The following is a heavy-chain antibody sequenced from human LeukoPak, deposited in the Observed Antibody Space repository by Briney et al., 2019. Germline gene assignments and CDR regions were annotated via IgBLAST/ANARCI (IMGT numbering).Heavy chain of an antibody. CDR3: ATLNYYDSSGYYSGYFDY. Sequence: PSETLSLTCAVYGGSVSGYYWCWIRQPPGKGLEWIGEINHSGSTNYNPSLKSRVTISVDTSKNQFSLKLSSVTAADTAVYYCATLNYYDSSGYYSGYFDYWGQGTLVTVSS. D-gene: IGHD3-22*01. CDR1: GGSVSGYY. V-gene: IGHV4-34*01. CDR2: INHSGST. J-gene: IGHJ4*02.